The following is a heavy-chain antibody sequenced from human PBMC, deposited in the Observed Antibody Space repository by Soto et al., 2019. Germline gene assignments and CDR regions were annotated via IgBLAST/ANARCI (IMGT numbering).Heavy chain of an antibody. CDR2: INPNSGGT. V-gene: IGHV1-2*02. D-gene: IGHD6-13*01. J-gene: IGHJ3*02. CDR1: GYTFTGYY. Sequence: GSSVKVSCKASGYTFTGYYMHWVRQAPGQGLEWMGWINPNSGGTNYAQKFQGRVTMTRDTSISTAYMELSRLRSDDTAVYYCARAGPPYSSSWTTNSAFDSWGPGSRGIVSS. CDR3: ARAGPPYSSSWTTNSAFDS.